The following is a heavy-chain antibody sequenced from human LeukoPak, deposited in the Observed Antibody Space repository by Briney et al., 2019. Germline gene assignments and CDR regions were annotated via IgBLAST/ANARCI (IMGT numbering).Heavy chain of an antibody. Sequence: PGGSLRLYCAASGFTFSSYAMSWVRQAPGKGLEWVSALSGSGGSTYYADSVKGRFTISRDNSKNTLYLQMNSLRAEDTAVYYCAKFNIVVVVAATRNWFDPWGQGTLVTVSS. CDR2: LSGSGGST. CDR3: AKFNIVVVVAATRNWFDP. D-gene: IGHD2-15*01. CDR1: GFTFSSYA. V-gene: IGHV3-23*01. J-gene: IGHJ5*02.